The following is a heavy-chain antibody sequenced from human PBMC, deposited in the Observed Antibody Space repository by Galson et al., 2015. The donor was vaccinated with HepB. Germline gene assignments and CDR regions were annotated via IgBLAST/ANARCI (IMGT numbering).Heavy chain of an antibody. CDR1: GFTFTNSA. J-gene: IGHJ6*02. V-gene: IGHV1-58*01. D-gene: IGHD2-21*02. Sequence: SVKVSCKASGFTFTNSAVQWVRQARGQRLEWIGWIVVGSGTANYAQKFQGRVTITADKSTSTAYMELSSLRSEDTAVYYCARGVVVTAMHYYYYGMDVWGQGTTVTVSS. CDR3: ARGVVVTAMHYYYYGMDV. CDR2: IVVGSGTA.